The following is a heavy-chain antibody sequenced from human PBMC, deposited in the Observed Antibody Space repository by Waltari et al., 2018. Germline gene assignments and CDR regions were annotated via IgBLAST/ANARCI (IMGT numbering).Heavy chain of an antibody. CDR2: IYHSGST. CDR1: GCSLSSAGYS. Sequence: LQLQESGPGLVKLSQTLSLTCAVPGCSLSSAGYSWGLSRQPPGKGLEWIGYIYHSGSTYYNPSLKSRVTISVDRSKNQFSLKLSSVTAADTAVYYCARGATVLSRGMDVWGQGTTVTVSS. J-gene: IGHJ6*02. CDR3: ARGATVLSRGMDV. D-gene: IGHD4-4*01. V-gene: IGHV4-30-2*01.